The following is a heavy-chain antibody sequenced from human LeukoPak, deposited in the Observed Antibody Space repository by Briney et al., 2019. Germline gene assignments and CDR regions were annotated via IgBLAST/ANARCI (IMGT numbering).Heavy chain of an antibody. J-gene: IGHJ4*02. CDR1: GFTFSYYW. V-gene: IGHV3-7*03. D-gene: IGHD2-15*01. CDR3: AKASERYCSGGSCYPLFDY. CDR2: IKEDGSEK. Sequence: GGSLRLSCAASGFTFSYYWMSWVRQAPGKGLEWVANIKEDGSEKYYVDSVKGRFTISRDNAKNSLYLQMNSLRAEDTAVYYCAKASERYCSGGSCYPLFDYWGQGTLVTVSS.